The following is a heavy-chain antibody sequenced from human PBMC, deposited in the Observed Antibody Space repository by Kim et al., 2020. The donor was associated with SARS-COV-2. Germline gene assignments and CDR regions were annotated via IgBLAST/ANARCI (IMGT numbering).Heavy chain of an antibody. CDR3: ARGYDFWSGYSENWFDP. CDR2: ISSSSSYI. CDR1: GFTFSSYS. J-gene: IGHJ5*02. Sequence: GGSLRLSCAASGFTFSSYSMNWVRQAPGKGLEWVSCISSSSSYIYYADSVKGRFTISRDNAKNSLYLQMNSLRAEDTAVYYCARGYDFWSGYSENWFDPWGQGTLVTVSS. D-gene: IGHD3-3*01. V-gene: IGHV3-21*01.